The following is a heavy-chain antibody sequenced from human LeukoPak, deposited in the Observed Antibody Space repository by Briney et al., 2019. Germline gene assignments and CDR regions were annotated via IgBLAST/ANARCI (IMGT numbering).Heavy chain of an antibody. V-gene: IGHV1-69*13. D-gene: IGHD2-8*01. Sequence: SVKVSCKASGGTFISYAISWVRQAPGQGLEWMGGIIPIFGTANYAQKFQGRVTITADESTSTAYMELSSLRSEDTAVYYCARGGTLMSYFQHWGQGTLVTVSS. J-gene: IGHJ1*01. CDR3: ARGGTLMSYFQH. CDR1: GGTFISYA. CDR2: IIPIFGTA.